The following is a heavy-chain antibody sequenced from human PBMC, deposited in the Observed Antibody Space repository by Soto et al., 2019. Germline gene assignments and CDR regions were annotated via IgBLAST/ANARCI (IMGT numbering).Heavy chain of an antibody. D-gene: IGHD1-7*01. J-gene: IGHJ5*02. V-gene: IGHV4-30-2*01. CDR2: IYHSGST. Sequence: SETLSLTCAGSGGSISSGGYSWSWIRQPPGKGLEWIGYIYHSGSTYYNPSLKSRVTISVDRSKNQFSLKLSSVTAADTAVYYCARYLDNWNYPGSRRENGFDPWGQGTLVTVSS. CDR3: ARYLDNWNYPGSRRENGFDP. CDR1: GGSISSGGYS.